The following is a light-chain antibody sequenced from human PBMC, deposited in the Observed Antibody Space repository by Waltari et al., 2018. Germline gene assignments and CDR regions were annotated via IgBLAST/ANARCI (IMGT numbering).Light chain of an antibody. J-gene: IGLJ2*01. Sequence: SYDLTQPPSVSVSPGQTARITCSGDALPRQYAYWYQQKAGQAPGLVIHKDSDRPSGTPERFSGSNSGTTVTLTISGVQAEDEADYYCQSADSSGTYIVFGGGTKLTVL. V-gene: IGLV3-25*03. CDR2: KDS. CDR3: QSADSSGTYIV. CDR1: ALPRQY.